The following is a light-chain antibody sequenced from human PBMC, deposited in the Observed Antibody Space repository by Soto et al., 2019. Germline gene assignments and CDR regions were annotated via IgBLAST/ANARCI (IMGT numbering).Light chain of an antibody. J-gene: IGKJ1*01. V-gene: IGKV3-20*01. Sequence: EIVLTQSPGTLSLSPGERATLSCRASQSFNSIYLAWDQQKPGQAPRLLSYGASSRATGISDRFSVSGSGTDFTLTISRLEPEDFAVYYCHQYDSWTFGQGTKVDIK. CDR3: HQYDSWT. CDR2: GAS. CDR1: QSFNSIY.